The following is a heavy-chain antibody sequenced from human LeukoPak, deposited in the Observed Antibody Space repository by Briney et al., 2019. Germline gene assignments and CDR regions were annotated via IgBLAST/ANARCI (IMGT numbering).Heavy chain of an antibody. Sequence: PSETLSLTCTVSGASISSSYWSWLRQPAEKGLEWIGRIYSSGSTNYNPSLKSRVTMSVDTSRNQFSLKLNSVTAADTAVYYCARLPGGDSSSVVAFDIWGQGTMVTVSS. CDR1: GASISSSY. CDR3: ARLPGGDSSSVVAFDI. V-gene: IGHV4-4*07. CDR2: IYSSGST. D-gene: IGHD2-21*02. J-gene: IGHJ3*02.